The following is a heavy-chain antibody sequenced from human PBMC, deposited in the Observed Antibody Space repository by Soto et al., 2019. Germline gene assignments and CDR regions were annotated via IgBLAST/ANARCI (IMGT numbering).Heavy chain of an antibody. CDR1: GLTFSSYG. V-gene: IGHV3-30*18. CDR2: ISYDGSKK. D-gene: IGHD4-4*01. CDR3: AKSSTAEYYYYGMDV. J-gene: IGHJ6*02. Sequence: QVYLVESGGGVVQPGRSLRLSCAVSGLTFSSYGMHWVRQAPGKGLEWVAVISYDGSKKYYADSVKGRFTISRDNSKNTVYLQMNSLRPEDTAVYYGAKSSTAEYYYYGMDVWGQGTTVTVSS.